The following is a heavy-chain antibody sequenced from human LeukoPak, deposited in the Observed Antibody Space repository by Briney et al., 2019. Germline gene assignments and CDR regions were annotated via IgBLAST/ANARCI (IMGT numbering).Heavy chain of an antibody. V-gene: IGHV4-39*01. D-gene: IGHD3-10*01. Sequence: SGTLSLTCTVSGCSISSSNYYWGWIRQPPGKGVEWIGSIYYSGSTYYNPSLKSRVIISVDTSKNQFSLKLSSVPAADTAVYFCARPKTSSGEIDYWGQGTLVTVSS. J-gene: IGHJ4*02. CDR3: ARPKTSSGEIDY. CDR1: GCSISSSNYY. CDR2: IYYSGST.